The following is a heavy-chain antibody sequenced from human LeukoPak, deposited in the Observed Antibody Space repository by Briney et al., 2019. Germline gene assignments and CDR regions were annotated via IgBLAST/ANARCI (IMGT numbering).Heavy chain of an antibody. CDR2: IKTKIDGGTT. Sequence: GGSLRLSCAASGFTFTNAWMSWVRQATGKGLQWVGRIKTKIDGGTTDYAAPVKGRFTISRDDSKNTLYLQMNSLKTEDTAVYYCTTDHQTTVSPYYYYCYMDVWGKGTTVTVSS. V-gene: IGHV3-15*01. D-gene: IGHD4-11*01. J-gene: IGHJ6*03. CDR3: TTDHQTTVSPYYYYCYMDV. CDR1: GFTFTNAW.